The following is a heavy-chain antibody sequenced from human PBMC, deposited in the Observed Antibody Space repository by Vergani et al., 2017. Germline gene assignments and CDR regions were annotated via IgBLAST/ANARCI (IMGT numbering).Heavy chain of an antibody. CDR2: IKSDGRT. V-gene: IGHV3-66*02. CDR3: TRSECSGTTCYGHYFDL. J-gene: IGHJ4*01. D-gene: IGHD2-15*01. Sequence: VALLESGGGFAQPGGSLRVSCSASGFRVTTYYMSWVRQAPGKGLEWVSVIKSDGRTSYAESVRGRFTISRDTSRNAVYLQMNILRVEDTGVYYCTRSECSGTTCYGHYFDLWGHGILVTVSS. CDR1: GFRVTTYY.